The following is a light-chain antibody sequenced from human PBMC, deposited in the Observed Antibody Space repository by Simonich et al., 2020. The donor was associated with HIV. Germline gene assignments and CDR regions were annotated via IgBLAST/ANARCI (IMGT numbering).Light chain of an antibody. CDR3: MQGTLWWT. J-gene: IGKJ1*01. CDR2: EVS. CDR1: QSLLHSAGTTY. V-gene: IGKV2-29*02. Sequence: DIVMTQTPLSLSVTPGQPASMSCKSSQSLLHSAGTTYLYWYLQKPGQSPQLLSYEVSSRCSGVPDRFSGSGSGTDFTLKISRVEAEDVGVYYCMQGTLWWTFGQGTKVEIK.